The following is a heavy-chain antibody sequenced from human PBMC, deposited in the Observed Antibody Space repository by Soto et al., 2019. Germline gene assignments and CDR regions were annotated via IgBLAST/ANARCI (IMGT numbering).Heavy chain of an antibody. V-gene: IGHV3-33*01. CDR3: ASDLVGASDSYGLDV. Sequence: GGSLRLSCAASCFTFSNYGMHWFRQAPGKGLEWVAIIWHDGNNKYYADSVRGRFIISRDNSKNRLYLQMNSLRAEDTAVYYCASDLVGASDSYGLDVWGQGTPVTVSS. J-gene: IGHJ6*02. CDR1: CFTFSNYG. D-gene: IGHD1-26*01. CDR2: IWHDGNNK.